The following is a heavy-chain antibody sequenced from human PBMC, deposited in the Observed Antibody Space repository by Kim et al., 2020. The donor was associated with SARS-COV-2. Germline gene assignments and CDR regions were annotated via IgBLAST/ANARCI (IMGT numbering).Heavy chain of an antibody. D-gene: IGHD6-13*01. CDR1: GGSFSGYY. V-gene: IGHV4-34*01. Sequence: SEILSLTCAVYGGSFSGYYWSWIRQPPGKGLEWIGEINHSGSTNYNPSLKSRVTISVDTSKNQFSLKLSSVTAADTAVYYCARVPLKARGYSSSWYVILNYYYGMDVWGQGTTVTVSS. CDR2: INHSGST. CDR3: ARVPLKARGYSSSWYVILNYYYGMDV. J-gene: IGHJ6*02.